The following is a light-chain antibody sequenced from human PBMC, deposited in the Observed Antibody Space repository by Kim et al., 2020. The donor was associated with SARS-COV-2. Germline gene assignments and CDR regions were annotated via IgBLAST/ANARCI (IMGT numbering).Light chain of an antibody. Sequence: GQSVTISCTGTSSSVGDYDLVSWYQQHPGKAPKLLIYDVNMRPSGVPERFSGSKSGYTASLTIYGLQAEDEADYYCCSYAGTFTWVFGGGTQLTVL. V-gene: IGLV2-11*03. J-gene: IGLJ3*02. CDR3: CSYAGTFTWV. CDR1: SSSVGDYDL. CDR2: DVN.